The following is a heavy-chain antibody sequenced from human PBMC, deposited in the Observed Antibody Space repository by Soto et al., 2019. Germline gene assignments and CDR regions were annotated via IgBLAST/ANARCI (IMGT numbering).Heavy chain of an antibody. CDR1: GFTFSSYW. D-gene: IGHD2-2*01. CDR2: IKQDGSEK. CDR3: ARDFGGGPPDYAQSEADY. J-gene: IGHJ4*02. V-gene: IGHV3-7*05. Sequence: EVQLVESGGGLVQPGGSLRLSCAASGFTFSSYWMSWVRQAPGKGLEWVANIKQDGSEKYYVDSVKGRFTISRDNAKNSLYLQMNSLRAEDTAVYYCARDFGGGPPDYAQSEADYWGRGTLVTVSS.